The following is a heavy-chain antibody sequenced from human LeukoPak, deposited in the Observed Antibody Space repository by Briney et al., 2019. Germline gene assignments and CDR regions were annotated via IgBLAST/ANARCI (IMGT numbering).Heavy chain of an antibody. Sequence: PGGSLRLSCAASGFTFSDHYMDWVRQAPGKGLEWVGRTRNKANSYTTEYAACVKVRFTISRDDSKNSLYLQMNSLKTEDTAVYYCARGGIVVVPAAMDYYYYYGMDVWGKGTTVTVSS. CDR3: ARGGIVVVPAAMDYYYYYGMDV. V-gene: IGHV3-72*01. J-gene: IGHJ6*04. CDR2: TRNKANSYTT. CDR1: GFTFSDHY. D-gene: IGHD2-2*01.